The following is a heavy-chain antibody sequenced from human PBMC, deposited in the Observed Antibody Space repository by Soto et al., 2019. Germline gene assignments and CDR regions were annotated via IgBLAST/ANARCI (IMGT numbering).Heavy chain of an antibody. Sequence: QVTLKESGPVLVKPTETLTLTCTVSGFSLSNARMGVTWIRQPPGKALEWLAHIFSNDEKSYSPSLKNRLIISKDTSNSQVVLTITNMDPVDTATYYCARIDRRNRSLDYWGQGTLVPVSS. CDR1: GFSLSNARMG. CDR3: ARIDRRNRSLDY. CDR2: IFSNDEK. J-gene: IGHJ4*02. V-gene: IGHV2-26*01.